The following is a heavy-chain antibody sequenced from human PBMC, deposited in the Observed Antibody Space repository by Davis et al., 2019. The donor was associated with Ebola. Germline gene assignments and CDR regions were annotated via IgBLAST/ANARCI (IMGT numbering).Heavy chain of an antibody. CDR2: ISDGGRNI. J-gene: IGHJ4*02. D-gene: IGHD6-19*01. CDR1: GFTFRRFA. CDR3: TTRLVNHFDY. Sequence: PGGSLRLSCTASGFTFRRFALNWVRQAPGKGLEWVSTISDGGRNIHYADSVKGRFTISRDDSKNTLFLQMNTLRAEDTAVYYCTTRLVNHFDYWGQGTLVTVSS. V-gene: IGHV3-23*01.